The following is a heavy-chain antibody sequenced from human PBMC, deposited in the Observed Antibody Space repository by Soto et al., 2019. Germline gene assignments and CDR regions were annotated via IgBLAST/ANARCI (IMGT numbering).Heavy chain of an antibody. CDR1: GFTFSSYS. Sequence: EVQLVASGGGLVKPGGSLRLSCAASGFTFSSYSMNWVRQAPGKELEWVSSISSSSSYIYYADSVKGRFTISRDNAKNSLYLQRTSLGAEDTAVYYWAGLQGSGYYYCIEVCGQGTTVAVAS. J-gene: IGHJ6*02. CDR2: ISSSSSYI. V-gene: IGHV3-21*01. D-gene: IGHD3-3*01. CDR3: AGLQGSGYYYCIEV.